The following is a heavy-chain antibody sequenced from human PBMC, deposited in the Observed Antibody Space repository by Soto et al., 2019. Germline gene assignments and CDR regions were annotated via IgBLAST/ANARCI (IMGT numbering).Heavy chain of an antibody. CDR2: IYYSGST. V-gene: IGHV4-59*01. CDR3: ARSRRKQLAPDY. Sequence: SETLSLTCTVSGGSISSYYWSWIRQPPGKGLEWIGYIYYSGSTNYNPSLKSRVTISVDTSKNRFSLKLSSVTAADTAVYYCARSRRKQLAPDYWGQGTLVTVSS. J-gene: IGHJ4*02. CDR1: GGSISSYY. D-gene: IGHD6-6*01.